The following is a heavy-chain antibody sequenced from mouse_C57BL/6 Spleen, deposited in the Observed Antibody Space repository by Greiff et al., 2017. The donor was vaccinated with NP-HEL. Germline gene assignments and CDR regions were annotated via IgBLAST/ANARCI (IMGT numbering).Heavy chain of an antibody. D-gene: IGHD1-1*01. J-gene: IGHJ2*01. CDR2: IWSGGST. Sequence: VMLVESGPGLVQPSQSLSITCTVSGFSLTSYGVHWVRQSPGKGLEWLGVIWSGGSTDYNAAFISRLSISKDNSKSQVFFKMNSLQADDTAIYYCARNDYYGSSYDLDYRGQGTTLTVSS. V-gene: IGHV2-2*01. CDR3: ARNDYYGSSYDLDY. CDR1: GFSLTSYG.